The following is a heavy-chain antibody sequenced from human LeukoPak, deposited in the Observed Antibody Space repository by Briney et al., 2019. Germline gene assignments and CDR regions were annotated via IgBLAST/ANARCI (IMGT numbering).Heavy chain of an antibody. CDR1: GGSISNAAYY. CDR3: AREYIVGGTPYFYYVDV. Sequence: PSETLSLTCTVSGGSISNAAYYWSWVRQHPGKGLEWIGYIGYSGDTYYNPSLRSRVTISVDTSKKQFSLGLNSVTAADTAVYYCAREYIVGGTPYFYYVDVWGKGTTVTVSS. CDR2: IGYSGDT. J-gene: IGHJ6*03. D-gene: IGHD1-26*01. V-gene: IGHV4-31*03.